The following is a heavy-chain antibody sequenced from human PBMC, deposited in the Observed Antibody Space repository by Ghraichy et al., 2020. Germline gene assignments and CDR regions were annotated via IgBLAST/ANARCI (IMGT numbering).Heavy chain of an antibody. CDR1: GFTFSSYS. Sequence: GGSLRLSCAASGFTFSSYSMNWVRQAPGKGLEWVSSISSSSSYIYYADSVKGRFTISRDNAKNSLYLQMNSLRAEDTAVYYCARDLGVVVAAKCFDYWGQGTLVTVSS. CDR2: ISSSSSYI. D-gene: IGHD2-15*01. J-gene: IGHJ4*02. CDR3: ARDLGVVVAAKCFDY. V-gene: IGHV3-21*01.